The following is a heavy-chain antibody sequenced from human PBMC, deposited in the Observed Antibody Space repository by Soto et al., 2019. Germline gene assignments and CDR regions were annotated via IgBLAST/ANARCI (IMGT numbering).Heavy chain of an antibody. Sequence: SPETLSLTCTVSGGSIISGDYYWTWIRQPPGKGLEWIGYIYYSGSTYYNPSLKSRVTISVDTSKNQFSLKLSSVTAADTAVYYCARALVGGSTTNWFDPWGQGTLVTVSS. V-gene: IGHV4-30-4*01. J-gene: IGHJ5*02. D-gene: IGHD2-15*01. CDR1: GGSIISGDYY. CDR3: ARALVGGSTTNWFDP. CDR2: IYYSGST.